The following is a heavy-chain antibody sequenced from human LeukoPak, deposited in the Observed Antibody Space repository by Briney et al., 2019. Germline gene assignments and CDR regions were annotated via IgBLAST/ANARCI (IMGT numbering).Heavy chain of an antibody. D-gene: IGHD2-15*01. V-gene: IGHV3-23*01. CDR3: AKTLFDCSGGSCYEAYD. CDR2: ISGSGDYT. Sequence: GGSLRLSCAVSGFTFSGYAMSWVRQAPGKGLEWVSTISGSGDYTYYADSVKGRFSISRDNSKNTSHLQMNSLRAEDTAVYYCAKTLFDCSGGSCYEAYDWGQGTLVTVSS. CDR1: GFTFSGYA. J-gene: IGHJ4*02.